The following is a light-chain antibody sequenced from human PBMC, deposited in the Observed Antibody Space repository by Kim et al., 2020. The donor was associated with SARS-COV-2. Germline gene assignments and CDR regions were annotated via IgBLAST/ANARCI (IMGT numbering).Light chain of an antibody. CDR2: KAS. V-gene: IGKV1-5*03. Sequence: DIQMTQSPSTLSASVGDRVTITCRASQSISSWLAWYQQKPEKAPKLLIYKASSLESGVPSRFSGSGSGTEFTLTISSLQPDDFATYYCEQYNSYSGYTFGQGTKLEI. CDR1: QSISSW. J-gene: IGKJ2*01. CDR3: EQYNSYSGYT.